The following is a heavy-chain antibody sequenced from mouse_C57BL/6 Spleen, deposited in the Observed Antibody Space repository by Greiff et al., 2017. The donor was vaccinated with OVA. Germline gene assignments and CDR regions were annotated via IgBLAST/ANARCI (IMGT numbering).Heavy chain of an antibody. CDR3: ARYFYYGNYEYAMDY. J-gene: IGHJ4*01. D-gene: IGHD2-1*01. V-gene: IGHV1-42*01. CDR2: ITPSTGGT. CDR1: GYSFTGYY. Sequence: EVLLVESGPELVKPGASVKISCKASGYSFTGYYMNWVKQSPEKSLEWIGEITPSTGGTTYNQKFKAKATLTVDKSSSTAYMQLKSLTSEDSAVYYGARYFYYGNYEYAMDYWGQGTSVTVSA.